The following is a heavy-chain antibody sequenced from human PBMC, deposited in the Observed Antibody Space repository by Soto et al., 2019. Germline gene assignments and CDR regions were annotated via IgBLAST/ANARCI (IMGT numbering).Heavy chain of an antibody. CDR1: GFTVSSNY. Sequence: HPGGSLRLSCAASGFTVSSNYISWVRQAPGKGLEWVSVIYSGGSTYYADSVKGRFTISRDNSKNTLYLQMNSLRAEDTAVYYCASIGGSSTFDYWGQGTLVTVSS. J-gene: IGHJ4*02. CDR3: ASIGGSSTFDY. V-gene: IGHV3-53*01. CDR2: IYSGGST. D-gene: IGHD2-15*01.